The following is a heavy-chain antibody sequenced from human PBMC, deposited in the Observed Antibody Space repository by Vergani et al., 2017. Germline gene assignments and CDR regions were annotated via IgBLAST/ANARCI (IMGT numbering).Heavy chain of an antibody. CDR2: IYGSGNI. CDR1: GVSVSSTAFY. J-gene: IGHJ5*02. Sequence: QVQLQESGPGLVKPSQTLSLTCSVSGVSVSSTAFYWNWIRQPAGKGLEWIGRIYGSGNINYHPSLGSRVTISRDTSKNQFSLKVHSVTAADTAVYYCARGETRTDWLDPWGQGTQVIVSS. V-gene: IGHV4-61*02. CDR3: ARGETRTDWLDP. D-gene: IGHD3/OR15-3a*01.